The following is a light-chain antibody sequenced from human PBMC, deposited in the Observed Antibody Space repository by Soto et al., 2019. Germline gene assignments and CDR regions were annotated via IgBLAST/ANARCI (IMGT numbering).Light chain of an antibody. CDR2: DAS. J-gene: IGKJ1*01. CDR1: ESVSSN. Sequence: IVLTQSPATLAVSPGETVTLSCRASESVSSNLAWYQHKPGQAPRLLIFDASNRATGIPARFSGSGSGTEFSLSINSLQSEDLAIYYCHQYSKWWTFGQGTKVE. CDR3: HQYSKWWT. V-gene: IGKV3-15*01.